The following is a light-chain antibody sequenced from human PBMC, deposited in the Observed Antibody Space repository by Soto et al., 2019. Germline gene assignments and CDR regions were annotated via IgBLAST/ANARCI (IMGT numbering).Light chain of an antibody. CDR1: NSDIGRYKF. Sequence: QSALTQPASVSGSPGQSITISCTGTNSDIGRYKFVSWFQQHPGKAPKLMIFEGTNRPSGVSNRFSGSKSGNTASLTISGLQAEDAAIYFCSSSTNTNTLVIFGGGTKLTVL. CDR3: SSSTNTNTLVI. J-gene: IGLJ2*01. V-gene: IGLV2-14*01. CDR2: EGT.